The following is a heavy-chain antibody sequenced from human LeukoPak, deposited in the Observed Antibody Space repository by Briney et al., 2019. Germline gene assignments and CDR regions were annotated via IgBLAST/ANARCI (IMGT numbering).Heavy chain of an antibody. D-gene: IGHD6-19*01. J-gene: IGHJ4*02. Sequence: PGGSLRLSCAASGFTFSSYWMSWVRQAPGKGLEWVANIKQDGSEKQYVDSLKGRVTISRDNAKNSLYLEMNSLRAEDTAAYYCARASSGWFHDRGQGTLVTVSS. V-gene: IGHV3-7*01. CDR1: GFTFSSYW. CDR3: ARASSGWFHD. CDR2: IKQDGSEK.